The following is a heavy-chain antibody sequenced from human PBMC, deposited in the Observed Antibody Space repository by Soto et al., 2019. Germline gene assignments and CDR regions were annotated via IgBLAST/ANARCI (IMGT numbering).Heavy chain of an antibody. V-gene: IGHV4-39*01. J-gene: IGHJ6*02. CDR1: GGSISSSRYY. D-gene: IGHD3-22*01. CDR3: ARRRYYDSSGFEGGGMDV. Sequence: SETLSLTCPVSGGSISSSRYYWGWIRQPPGKGLEWIGGIYYSGSTYYNPSLKSRVTISVDTSKNQYSLKPTSVTAADTAVYYCARRRYYDSSGFEGGGMDVWGQGTTVTVSS. CDR2: IYYSGST.